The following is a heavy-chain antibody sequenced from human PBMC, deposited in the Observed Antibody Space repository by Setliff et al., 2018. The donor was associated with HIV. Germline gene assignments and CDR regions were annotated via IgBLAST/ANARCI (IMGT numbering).Heavy chain of an antibody. J-gene: IGHJ6*02. CDR2: INHSGST. CDR1: GGSFSGYY. D-gene: IGHD6-19*01. V-gene: IGHV4-34*01. Sequence: SETLSLTCAVYGGSFSGYYWSWIRQPPGKGLEWIGEINHSGSTNYNPSLKSRATISVDTSKNQFSLKLSSVTAADTAVYYCARGAIAVAGISYYYYGMDVWGQGTTVTVSS. CDR3: ARGAIAVAGISYYYYGMDV.